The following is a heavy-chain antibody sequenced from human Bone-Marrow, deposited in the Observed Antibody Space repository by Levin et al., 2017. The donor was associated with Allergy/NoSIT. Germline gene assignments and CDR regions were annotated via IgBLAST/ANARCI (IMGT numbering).Heavy chain of an antibody. CDR1: GFTFSTYA. CDR3: AKDRTLGARKLDY. J-gene: IGHJ4*02. D-gene: IGHD1-26*01. CDR2: ISDSGGST. V-gene: IGHV3-23*01. Sequence: GGSLRLSCAASGFTFSTYAMSWVRQAPGKGLEWVSAISDSGGSTYYADSVKGRFTISRDNSKNMLFLQMNSLRDEDTALYYCAKDRTLGARKLDYWGQGTLVTVSS.